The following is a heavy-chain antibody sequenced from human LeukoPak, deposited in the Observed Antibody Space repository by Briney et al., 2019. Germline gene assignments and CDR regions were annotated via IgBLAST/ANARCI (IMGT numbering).Heavy chain of an antibody. D-gene: IGHD3-22*01. CDR3: ARVGGYYYDSSGYYQQPSYFQH. V-gene: IGHV1-3*01. CDR1: GYTFTRNP. Sequence: ASVKVSCKASGYTFTRNPMHWVRQAPGQRLEWMGWINAGNGNTKYSQKFQGRVTITRDTSASTAYMELSSLRSEDTAVYYCARVGGYYYDSSGYYQQPSYFQHWGQGTLVTVSS. CDR2: INAGNGNT. J-gene: IGHJ1*01.